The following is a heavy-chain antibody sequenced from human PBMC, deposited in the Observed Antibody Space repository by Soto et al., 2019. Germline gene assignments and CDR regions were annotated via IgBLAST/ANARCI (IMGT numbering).Heavy chain of an antibody. V-gene: IGHV2-5*02. J-gene: IGHJ4*02. CDR3: AHRPSIAVVPGTIWIPYYHFDY. Sequence: QITLKESGPTLVKPTQTLTLTCTFSGFSLNTSGVGVVWIRQPPGKALEWLALIYWDDDKRYSPSLKSRLTITKDTSKNQVVLTMTNMDPVDTATYYCAHRPSIAVVPGTIWIPYYHFDYWGQGTLVTVSS. CDR1: GFSLNTSGVG. CDR2: IYWDDDK. D-gene: IGHD2-2*02.